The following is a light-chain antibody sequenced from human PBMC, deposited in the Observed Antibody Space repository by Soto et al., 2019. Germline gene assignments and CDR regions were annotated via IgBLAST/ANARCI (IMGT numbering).Light chain of an antibody. Sequence: DIVLTQSPATLSLSPGERATLSCRASQSVSRYLAWYQQKPGQAPRLLIYDASNRATGIPARFSGSGSGTDFTLTISSLEPEAFAVYYCQQRSDWPSTFGGGTKVEI. CDR2: DAS. V-gene: IGKV3-11*01. J-gene: IGKJ4*01. CDR1: QSVSRY. CDR3: QQRSDWPST.